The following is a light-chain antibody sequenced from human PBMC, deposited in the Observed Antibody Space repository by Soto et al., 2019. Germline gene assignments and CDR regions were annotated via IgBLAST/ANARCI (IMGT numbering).Light chain of an antibody. CDR2: DVS. CDR3: CSYAGSYTYV. CDR1: SSDVGVYNY. Sequence: QSVLTQPRSVSGSPGQSLTISCTGTSSDVGVYNYVSWYQQHPGKAPKLMIYDVSKRRSGVLDRFSGSKSGNTASLTISGLQAEDEADYYCCSYAGSYTYVFGTGGKGTGL. J-gene: IGLJ1*01. V-gene: IGLV2-11*01.